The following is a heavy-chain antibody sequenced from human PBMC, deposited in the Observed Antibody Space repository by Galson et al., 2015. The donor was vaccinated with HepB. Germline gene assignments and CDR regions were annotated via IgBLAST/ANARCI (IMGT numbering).Heavy chain of an antibody. J-gene: IGHJ3*02. CDR3: ARQSIMKVVRSAKSYAFDI. CDR2: IYPDDSDT. D-gene: IGHD3-22*01. V-gene: IGHV5-51*01. CDR1: GYSFTNYW. Sequence: QSGAEVKKPGESLKISCKGSGYSFTNYWIAWVRQVPEKGLEWMGIIYPDDSDTRYSPSFQGQVTISADKSINTAYLQWSSLRASDTAMYYCARQSIMKVVRSAKSYAFDIWGQGTMVTVSS.